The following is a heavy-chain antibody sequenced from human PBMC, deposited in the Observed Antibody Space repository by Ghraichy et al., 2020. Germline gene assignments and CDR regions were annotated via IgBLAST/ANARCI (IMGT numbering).Heavy chain of an antibody. CDR3: ARRVYYSSESSNLPLGPYDV. V-gene: IGHV4-39*01. CDR2: IHHNGRS. CDR1: RDSIHRSHYY. D-gene: IGHD3-10*01. Sequence: SETLSLTCSVSRDSIHRSHYYWACIRQSPGNGLEWIGNIHHNGRSFYNPSLRSRVSISVETSKSQFSLRLNFVTAADTAVYYCARRVYYSSESSNLPLGPYDVWGQRTMVTVSS. J-gene: IGHJ3*01.